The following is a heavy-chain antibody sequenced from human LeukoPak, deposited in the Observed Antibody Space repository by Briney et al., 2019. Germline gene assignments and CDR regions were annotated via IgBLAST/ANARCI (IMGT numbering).Heavy chain of an antibody. Sequence: GSLRLSCAASGYTFDDYGMSWVRQAPGKGLEWIGRIYTSGSTNYNPSLKSRVTISVDTSKNQFSLKLSSVTAADTAVYCCARVVPNYLSVGDILTGSSTPDYFDYWGQGTLVTVSS. CDR2: IYTSGST. D-gene: IGHD3-9*01. CDR3: ARVVPNYLSVGDILTGSSTPDYFDY. V-gene: IGHV4-4*08. J-gene: IGHJ4*02. CDR1: GYTFDDYG.